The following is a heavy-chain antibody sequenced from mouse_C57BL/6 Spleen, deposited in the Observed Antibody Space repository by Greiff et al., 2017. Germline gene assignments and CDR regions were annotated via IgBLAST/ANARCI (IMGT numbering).Heavy chain of an antibody. D-gene: IGHD2-1*01. CDR1: GFTFSSYA. CDR3: TREGTIYYGNYGGYAMDY. J-gene: IGHJ4*01. CDR2: ISSGGDYI. V-gene: IGHV5-9-1*02. Sequence: EVQRVESGEGLVKPGGSLKLSCAASGFTFSSYAMSWVRQTPEKRLEWVAYISSGGDYIYYADTVKGRFTISRDNARNTLYLQMSSLKSEDTAMYYCTREGTIYYGNYGGYAMDYWGQGTSVTVSS.